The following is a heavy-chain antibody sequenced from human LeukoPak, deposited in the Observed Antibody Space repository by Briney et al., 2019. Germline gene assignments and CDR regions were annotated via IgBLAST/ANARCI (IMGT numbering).Heavy chain of an antibody. V-gene: IGHV3-21*06. J-gene: IGHJ4*02. CDR1: GLSYSRYT. CDR3: TRDRWSSSSASFDY. CDR2: SSSSSSYI. D-gene: IGHD6-6*01. Sequence: GWSLSPSCAASGLSYSRYTLNWVRQAPCKELEWVSSSSSSSSYIYYADSVKDRFTISRDNAKNSLLLQMNSLRAEDTAVYYCTRDRWSSSSASFDYWGLGTLVIVSS.